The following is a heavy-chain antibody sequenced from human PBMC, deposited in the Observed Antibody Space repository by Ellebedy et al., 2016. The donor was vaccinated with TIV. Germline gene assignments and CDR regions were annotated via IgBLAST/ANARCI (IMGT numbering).Heavy chain of an antibody. J-gene: IGHJ5*02. D-gene: IGHD3-22*01. V-gene: IGHV4-38-2*01. Sequence: SETLSLXXSVSGYSISSGYYWGLIRQPPGKGLEWIGSIHHGGNTYYNPSLKSRVTISVDTSKNQFSLKLTSVTAADTAVYYCARQDRWRESGVYLSAWFDPWGQGTLVTVSS. CDR1: GYSISSGYY. CDR2: IHHGGNT. CDR3: ARQDRWRESGVYLSAWFDP.